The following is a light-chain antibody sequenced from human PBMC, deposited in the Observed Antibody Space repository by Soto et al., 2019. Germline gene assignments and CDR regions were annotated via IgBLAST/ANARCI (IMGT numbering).Light chain of an antibody. J-gene: IGLJ1*01. Sequence: QSVLTQPPSASGTPGQRVTISCSGSSSNIGSNTVNWYQHLPGTAPKLLIHSNNQRPSGVPDRFSGSKSGTSASLAISGLQSEDEADYNCAAWDDSLNAYVFGTGTKVT. CDR2: SNN. CDR3: AAWDDSLNAYV. CDR1: SSNIGSNT. V-gene: IGLV1-44*01.